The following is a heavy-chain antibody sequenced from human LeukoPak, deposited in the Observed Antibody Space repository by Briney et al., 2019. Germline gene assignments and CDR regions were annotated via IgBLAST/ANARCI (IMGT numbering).Heavy chain of an antibody. J-gene: IGHJ6*02. Sequence: ASVRVSCKASGYTFTSYGISSVRQAPGQGLEWMGWISAYNGNTNYAQKLQGRVTMTTDTSTSTAYMELRSLRSDDTAVYYCARVDDYGDPAHYYYYYGMDVWGQGTTVTVSS. V-gene: IGHV1-18*01. CDR2: ISAYNGNT. CDR1: GYTFTSYG. CDR3: ARVDDYGDPAHYYYYYGMDV. D-gene: IGHD4-17*01.